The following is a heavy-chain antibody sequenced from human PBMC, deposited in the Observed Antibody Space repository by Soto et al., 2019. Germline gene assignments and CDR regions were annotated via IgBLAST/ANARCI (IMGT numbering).Heavy chain of an antibody. Sequence: EVQLLESGGDLVQPGRSLRLSCAASGFTFSGYAMSWVRQAPGKGLEWVSVIHGGGNSAYYAGSVKGRFTISRDNSKNTRYMQMSSLRGKDTAVYYCAKNMGRVTTSWHFDYWGQGTLVTVSS. CDR1: GFTFSGYA. CDR2: IHGGGNSA. CDR3: AKNMGRVTTSWHFDY. D-gene: IGHD4-17*01. J-gene: IGHJ4*02. V-gene: IGHV3-23*01.